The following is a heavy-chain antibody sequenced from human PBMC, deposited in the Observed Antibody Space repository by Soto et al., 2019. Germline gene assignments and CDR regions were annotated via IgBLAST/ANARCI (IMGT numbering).Heavy chain of an antibody. CDR1: GFTFSSCA. J-gene: IGHJ4*02. D-gene: IGHD3-3*01. V-gene: IGHV3-30-3*01. CDR3: ARDTRDLRFLEWSYYFDY. Sequence: QVQLVESGGGVVQPGRSLRLSCAASGFTFSSCAMHWVRQAPGKGLEWVALISYDGSNKYYADSVKGRFTISRDNSKNTXXLQMNSLRAEDTAVYYCARDTRDLRFLEWSYYFDYWGQGTLVTVSS. CDR2: ISYDGSNK.